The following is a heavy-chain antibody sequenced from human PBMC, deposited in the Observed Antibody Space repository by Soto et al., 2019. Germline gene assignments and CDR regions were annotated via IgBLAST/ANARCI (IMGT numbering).Heavy chain of an antibody. CDR1: GDSVSSNSAA. CDR2: TYYRSKWYN. Sequence: SQTLSLTFAISGDSVSSNSAAWNWIRQSPSRVLEWLGRTYYRSKWYNDYAVSVKSRITINPDTSKNQFSLQLNSVTPEDTAVYYCARSLREHSSGWTFYYYGMDVWGPGTTVTV. V-gene: IGHV6-1*01. J-gene: IGHJ6*02. CDR3: ARSLREHSSGWTFYYYGMDV. D-gene: IGHD6-19*01.